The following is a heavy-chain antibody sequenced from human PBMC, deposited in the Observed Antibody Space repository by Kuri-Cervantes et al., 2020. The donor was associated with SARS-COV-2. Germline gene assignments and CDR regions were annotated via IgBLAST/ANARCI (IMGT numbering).Heavy chain of an antibody. J-gene: IGHJ4*02. V-gene: IGHV3-53*01. CDR1: GFTVSTNY. CDR2: IYSSGNT. CDR3: ARGGSCNSGTCFDY. Sequence: GGSLRLSCAASGFTVSTNYMSWVRQAPGKGLEWVSLIYSSGNTHYADSVKGRFTISRGNSKNTLYLQLNSLRVDDTAVYYCARGGSCNSGTCFDYWGQGTLVTVSS. D-gene: IGHD2-15*01.